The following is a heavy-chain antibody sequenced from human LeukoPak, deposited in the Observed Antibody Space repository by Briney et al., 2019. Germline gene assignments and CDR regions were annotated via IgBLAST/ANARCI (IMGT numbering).Heavy chain of an antibody. CDR3: AKDGGY. D-gene: IGHD3-16*01. CDR2: ISGSGGST. Sequence: GXXXXSYXXSWVRQAPGKGLEWVSAISGSGGSTYYADSVKGRFTISRDNSKNTLYLQMNSLRAEDTAVYYCAKDGGYWGQGTLVTVSS. V-gene: IGHV3-23*01. CDR1: GXXXXSYX. J-gene: IGHJ4*02.